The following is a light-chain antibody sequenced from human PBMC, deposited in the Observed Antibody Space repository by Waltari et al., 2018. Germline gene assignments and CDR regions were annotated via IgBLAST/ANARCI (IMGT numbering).Light chain of an antibody. J-gene: IGKJ3*01. CDR2: WAS. Sequence: DIVMTHSPDSLAVSLGERATINCKSSQTILYSSKNKNYLAWYQQKPGQPPKLLIYWASTRESGVPDRFSGSGSGTDFTLTVSSLQAEDVAVYYCQQYYSAPFTFGPGTKVDI. CDR1: QTILYSSKNKNY. CDR3: QQYYSAPFT. V-gene: IGKV4-1*01.